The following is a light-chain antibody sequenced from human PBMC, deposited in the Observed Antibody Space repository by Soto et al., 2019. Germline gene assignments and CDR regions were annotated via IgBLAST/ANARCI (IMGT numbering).Light chain of an antibody. J-gene: IGKJ5*01. CDR1: QNIINY. Sequence: DIQMTQSPSSLSASVGDRVTITCRASQNIINYLNWYQQKPGKAPQLLIYVASRLESGVPSRFSGSGSGTDFTLTISSLQPEDFATYYCQQSYNAQIKFGHVTRLEIK. CDR3: QQSYNAQIK. V-gene: IGKV1-39*01. CDR2: VAS.